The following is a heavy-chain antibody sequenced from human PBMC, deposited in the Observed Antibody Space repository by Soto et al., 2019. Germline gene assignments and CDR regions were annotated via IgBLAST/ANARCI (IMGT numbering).Heavy chain of an antibody. CDR3: ASPYYGGSNFDY. Sequence: SVKVSCKASGGTFSSYAISWVRQAPGQGLEWMGGIIPIFGTANYAQKFQGRVTITADESTSTAYMELSSLRSEDTAVYYCASPYYGGSNFDYWGQGTLVTVSS. CDR2: IIPIFGTA. CDR1: GGTFSSYA. D-gene: IGHD4-17*01. V-gene: IGHV1-69*13. J-gene: IGHJ4*02.